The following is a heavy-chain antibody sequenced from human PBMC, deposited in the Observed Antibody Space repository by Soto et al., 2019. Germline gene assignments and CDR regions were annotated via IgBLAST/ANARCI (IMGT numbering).Heavy chain of an antibody. J-gene: IGHJ4*02. Sequence: EVQLVESGGGLVKPGGSLRLSCAAYGFTFTRYSMNWVRQAPGKGLEWVSSISSTTNYIYYGDSMKGRFTISRDNAKNSLYLEMTSLRAEDTAVYYWARESEDLTSNFDYWVQGTLVTVSS. CDR2: ISSTTNYI. CDR3: ARESEDLTSNFDY. CDR1: GFTFTRYS. V-gene: IGHV3-21*06.